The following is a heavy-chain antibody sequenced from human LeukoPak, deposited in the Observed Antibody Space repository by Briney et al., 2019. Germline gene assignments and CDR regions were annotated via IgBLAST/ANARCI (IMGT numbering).Heavy chain of an antibody. J-gene: IGHJ4*02. Sequence: GRSLRLSCAASGFTFSSYGMHWVRQAPGKGLEWVAVIWYDGSNKYYADSVKGRFTISRDNSKNTLYLQMNSLRAEDTAVYYCAKGVAVGATDYDYWGQGTLVTVSS. V-gene: IGHV3-33*06. CDR2: IWYDGSNK. CDR3: AKGVAVGATDYDY. D-gene: IGHD1-26*01. CDR1: GFTFSSYG.